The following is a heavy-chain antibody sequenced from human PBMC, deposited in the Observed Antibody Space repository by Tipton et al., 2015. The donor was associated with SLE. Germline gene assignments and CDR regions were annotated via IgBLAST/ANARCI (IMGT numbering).Heavy chain of an antibody. CDR3: ARYPCDSNGNHYYYYFGMDV. J-gene: IGHJ6*02. Sequence: TLSLTCSVSGGSISSGTDYWGWIRQPPGKGLDWIGSFYYSGSTDYNPSLKSRATISEDTPKNQFSLRLSSVTAADTAVYYCARYPCDSNGNHYYYYFGMDVWGQGATVTVSS. D-gene: IGHD3-22*01. V-gene: IGHV4-39*07. CDR2: FYYSGST. CDR1: GGSISSGTDY.